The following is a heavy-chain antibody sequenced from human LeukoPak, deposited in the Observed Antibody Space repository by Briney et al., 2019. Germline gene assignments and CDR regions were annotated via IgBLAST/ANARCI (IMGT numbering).Heavy chain of an antibody. Sequence: PSETLSLTCTVSGGSISSYYWSWIRQPPGKGLEWIGYIYYSGSTNYNPPLKSRVTISVDTSKNQFSLKLSSVTAADTAVYYRARCMGSYSDAFDIWGQGTMVTVSS. CDR3: ARCMGSYSDAFDI. CDR2: IYYSGST. D-gene: IGHD3-10*01. V-gene: IGHV4-59*01. CDR1: GGSISSYY. J-gene: IGHJ3*02.